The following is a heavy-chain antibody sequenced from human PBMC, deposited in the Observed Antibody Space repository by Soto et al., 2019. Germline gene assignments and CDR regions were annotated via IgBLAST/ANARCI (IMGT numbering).Heavy chain of an antibody. Sequence: DVQLVESGGGLVQPGQSLRLSCTASGFTFGDYAMSWFRQAPGKGLEWVGFIRSKAYGGTTEYAASVKGRFTISRDDTKTIASLQMNSLKTEDTAVYYCTRGLSVTTRLWYYYYMDVWGKGTTVTVSS. CDR3: TRGLSVTTRLWYYYYMDV. D-gene: IGHD4-4*01. V-gene: IGHV3-49*03. J-gene: IGHJ6*03. CDR2: IRSKAYGGTT. CDR1: GFTFGDYA.